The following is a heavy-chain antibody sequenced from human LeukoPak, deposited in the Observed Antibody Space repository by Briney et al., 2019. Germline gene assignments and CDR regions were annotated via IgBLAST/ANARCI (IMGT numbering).Heavy chain of an antibody. CDR2: INPNSGGT. CDR1: GGTFSTYA. V-gene: IGHV1-2*02. J-gene: IGHJ3*02. CDR3: ARDLIPTTVYAFDI. Sequence: ASVKVSCKASGGTFSTYAISWVRQAPGQGLEWMGWINPNSGGTNYAQKFQGRVTMTRDTSISTAYMELSRLRSDDTAVYYCARDLIPTTVYAFDIWGQGTMVTVSS. D-gene: IGHD4-17*01.